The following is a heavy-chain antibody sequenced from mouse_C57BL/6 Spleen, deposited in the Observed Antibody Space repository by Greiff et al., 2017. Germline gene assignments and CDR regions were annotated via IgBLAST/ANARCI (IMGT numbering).Heavy chain of an antibody. Sequence: EVKLMESGEGLVKPGGSLKLSCAASGFTFSSYAMSWVRQTPEKRLEWVAYISSGGDYIYYADTVKGRFTISRDNARNTLYLQMSSLKSEDTAMYYCTREESGEFAYWGQGTLVTVSA. J-gene: IGHJ3*01. CDR2: ISSGGDYI. D-gene: IGHD4-1*01. CDR1: GFTFSSYA. V-gene: IGHV5-9-1*02. CDR3: TREESGEFAY.